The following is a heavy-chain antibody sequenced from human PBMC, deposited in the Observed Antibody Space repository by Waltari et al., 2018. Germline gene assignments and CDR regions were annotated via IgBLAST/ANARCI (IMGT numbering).Heavy chain of an antibody. D-gene: IGHD4-17*01. Sequence: QVQLQESGPGLVKPSETLSLTCTVSGGSLSLYYWSWIRRPPGKGLVWIGDMHYSGSTNYDPSLKSRVTISGHKSKNQFSLKLTSLTAADTAVYYCASALYGGKVFDYWGQGTLVTVSS. V-gene: IGHV4-59*01. J-gene: IGHJ4*02. CDR3: ASALYGGKVFDY. CDR1: GGSLSLYY. CDR2: MHYSGST.